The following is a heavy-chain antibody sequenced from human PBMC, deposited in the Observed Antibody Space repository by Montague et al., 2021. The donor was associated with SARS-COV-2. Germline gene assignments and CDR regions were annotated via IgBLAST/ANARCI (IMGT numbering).Heavy chain of an antibody. Sequence: TLSLTCTVSGGSISSGGYYWGWIRQHPGKGLEWIGYIYYSGSTYYNQSLKSRVTISVDTSKNQFSLKLSSVTAADTAVYYCARAKGFIVLMVYAMGAFDIWGQGTMVTVSS. D-gene: IGHD2-8*01. V-gene: IGHV4-31*03. CDR3: ARAKGFIVLMVYAMGAFDI. CDR1: GGSISSGGYY. CDR2: IYYSGST. J-gene: IGHJ3*02.